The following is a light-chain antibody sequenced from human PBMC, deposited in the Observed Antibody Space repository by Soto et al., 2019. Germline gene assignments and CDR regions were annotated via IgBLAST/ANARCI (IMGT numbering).Light chain of an antibody. CDR3: QQYGSSPST. Sequence: EIVVTQSPGTLSLSPGEMATLSCRASQTVSNNYLAWYQQKPGQAPRLLISGASSRATGIPDSFNGSGSGTDFTLTITRLEPEDFAVYYCQQYGSSPSTFGQGTKV. V-gene: IGKV3-20*01. CDR2: GAS. J-gene: IGKJ1*01. CDR1: QTVSNNY.